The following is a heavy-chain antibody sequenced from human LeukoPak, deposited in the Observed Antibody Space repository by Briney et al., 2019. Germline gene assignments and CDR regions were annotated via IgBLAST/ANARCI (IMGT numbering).Heavy chain of an antibody. J-gene: IGHJ4*02. Sequence: GSLRLSFAASGFTFATYALHWVRRAPGKGLEWVSAISGSGGSTYYADSVKGRFTISRDNSKNTLYLQMNSLRAEDTAVYYCAKAIPGHPAGWGQGTLVTVSS. CDR1: GFTFATYA. CDR3: AKAIPGHPAG. V-gene: IGHV3-23*01. CDR2: ISGSGGST. D-gene: IGHD1-14*01.